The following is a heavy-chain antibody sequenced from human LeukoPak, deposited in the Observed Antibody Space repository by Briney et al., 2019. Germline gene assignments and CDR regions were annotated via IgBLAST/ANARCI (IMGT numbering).Heavy chain of an antibody. J-gene: IGHJ4*02. D-gene: IGHD1-14*01. CDR1: GFTFSSYW. V-gene: IGHV3-23*01. CDR2: ISGSGGST. CDR3: AVRISWPY. Sequence: GGSLRLSCAASGFTFSSYWMSWVRQAPGKGLEWVSAISGSGGSTYYTDSVKGRFTISRDNSKSTLYLQMNSLRAEDTAIYYCAVRISWPYWGQGTQVTVSS.